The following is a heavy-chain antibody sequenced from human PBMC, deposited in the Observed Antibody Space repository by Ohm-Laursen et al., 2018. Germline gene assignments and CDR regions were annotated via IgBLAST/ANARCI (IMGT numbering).Heavy chain of an antibody. CDR1: GYTFTNYG. D-gene: IGHD3-3*01. CDR2: ISAKNGNT. J-gene: IGHJ4*02. Sequence: EASVKVSCKASGYTFTNYGISWVRQAPGQGLEWMGWISAKNGNTNHAQRFQGRVTMTTDTTTSTAYMELRSLGSDDTAVYYCASQPLYEYYFDYWGQGTLVTVSS. CDR3: ASQPLYEYYFDY. V-gene: IGHV1-18*01.